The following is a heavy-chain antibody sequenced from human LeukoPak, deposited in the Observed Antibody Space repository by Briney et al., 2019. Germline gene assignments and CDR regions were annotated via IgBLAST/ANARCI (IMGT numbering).Heavy chain of an antibody. Sequence: GGSLRLSCSASRFTFSSYSMNWVRQAPGKGLEWVSYISSSSSTIYYADSVKGRFTISRDNAKNSLYLQMNSLRAEDTAVYYCARSPGIAAASWYFDLWGRGTLVTVSS. D-gene: IGHD6-13*01. CDR1: RFTFSSYS. J-gene: IGHJ2*01. V-gene: IGHV3-48*04. CDR3: ARSPGIAAASWYFDL. CDR2: ISSSSSTI.